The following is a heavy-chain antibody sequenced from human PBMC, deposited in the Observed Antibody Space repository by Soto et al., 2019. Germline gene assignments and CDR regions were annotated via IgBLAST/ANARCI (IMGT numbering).Heavy chain of an antibody. CDR2: TYYRSKWYN. D-gene: IGHD6-13*01. Sequence: PSQTLSLTCAISGDSVSSNSAAWNWIRQSPSRGLEWLGRTYYRSKWYNDYAVSVKSRITINPDTSKNQFSLQLNSVTPEDTAVYYCARDSGGYSSSWYDPNYYYGMDVWGQGTTVTVSS. CDR1: GDSVSSNSAA. J-gene: IGHJ6*02. CDR3: ARDSGGYSSSWYDPNYYYGMDV. V-gene: IGHV6-1*01.